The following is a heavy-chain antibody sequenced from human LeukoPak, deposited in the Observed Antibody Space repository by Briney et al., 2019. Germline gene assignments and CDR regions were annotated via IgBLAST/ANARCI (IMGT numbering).Heavy chain of an antibody. CDR2: ISGSGGST. J-gene: IGHJ4*02. V-gene: IGHV3-23*01. D-gene: IGHD3-22*01. Sequence: GGSLRLSCAASGFTFSSYAMSWFRQAPGKGLEWVSAISGSGGSTYYADSVKGRFTISRDNSKNTLYLQMNSLRAEDTAVYYCAKYDYYDSSGYYSDYWGQGTLVTVSS. CDR3: AKYDYYDSSGYYSDY. CDR1: GFTFSSYA.